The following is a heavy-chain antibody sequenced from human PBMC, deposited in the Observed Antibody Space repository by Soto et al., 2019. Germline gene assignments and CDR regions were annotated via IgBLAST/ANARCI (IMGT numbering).Heavy chain of an antibody. V-gene: IGHV4-39*01. J-gene: IGHJ4*02. CDR2: IYYSGST. Sequence: SETLSLTCTVSGGSISSSSYYWGWIRQPPGKGLEWIGSIYYSGSTYYNPSLKSRVTISVDTSKNQFSLKLSSVTAADTAVYYCARRPEHYYGSGRFFDYWVQGTLVTVSS. CDR1: GGSISSSSYY. CDR3: ARRPEHYYGSGRFFDY. D-gene: IGHD3-10*01.